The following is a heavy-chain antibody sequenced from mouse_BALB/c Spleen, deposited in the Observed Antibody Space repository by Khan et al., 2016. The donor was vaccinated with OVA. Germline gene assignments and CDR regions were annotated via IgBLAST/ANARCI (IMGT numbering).Heavy chain of an antibody. CDR1: GYTFTSYW. Sequence: EVQLQQPGTVLARPGASVKMSCKASGYTFTSYWMHWVKQRPGQGLEWIGDIYPGNTDTNYNQKFKGKAKLTAVTSTSTAYMELYSLTNEDSAVYYCTRRNWDVAWFAYWGQGTLVTVSA. J-gene: IGHJ3*01. CDR2: IYPGNTDT. CDR3: TRRNWDVAWFAY. D-gene: IGHD4-1*01. V-gene: IGHV1-5*01.